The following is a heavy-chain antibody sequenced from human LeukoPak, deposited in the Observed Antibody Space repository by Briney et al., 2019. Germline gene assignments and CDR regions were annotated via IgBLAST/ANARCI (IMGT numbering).Heavy chain of an antibody. CDR2: INHSGST. J-gene: IGHJ5*02. V-gene: IGHV4-34*01. CDR3: ATLVIGYCSSTSCHLNWFDP. CDR1: GGSFSGYY. Sequence: SETLSLTCAVYGGSFSGYYWSWIRQPPGKGLEWIGEINHSGSTNYNPSLKSRVTISVDTSKNQFSLKLSSVTAADTVVYYCATLVIGYCSSTSCHLNWFDPWGQGTLVTVSS. D-gene: IGHD2-2*01.